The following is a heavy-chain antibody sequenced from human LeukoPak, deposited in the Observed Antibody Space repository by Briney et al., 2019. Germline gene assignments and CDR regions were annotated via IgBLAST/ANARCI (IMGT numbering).Heavy chain of an antibody. CDR1: GFTFSSYW. D-gene: IGHD2-2*01. J-gene: IGHJ3*02. V-gene: IGHV3-74*01. Sequence: PGGSLRLSCAASGFTFSSYWMHWVRQAPGKGLVWVSRINTDGSSTSYADSVKGRFTISRDNAKNTLYLQMNSLRAEDTAVYYCARDHDPVVPAAYRAHDAFDIWGQGTMVTVSS. CDR2: INTDGSST. CDR3: ARDHDPVVPAAYRAHDAFDI.